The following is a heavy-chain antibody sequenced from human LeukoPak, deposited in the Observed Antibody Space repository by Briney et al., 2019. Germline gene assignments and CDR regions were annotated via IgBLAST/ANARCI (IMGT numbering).Heavy chain of an antibody. Sequence: ASVKVSCKASGYTFTGYYMHWVRQAPGQGLEWMGWINPNSGGTNYAQKFQGRVTMTRDTSISTAYMELSRLRSDDTAVYYCARDHAAGAPAFDYWGQGTLVTVSS. J-gene: IGHJ4*02. CDR1: GYTFTGYY. CDR3: ARDHAAGAPAFDY. V-gene: IGHV1-2*02. CDR2: INPNSGGT. D-gene: IGHD6-13*01.